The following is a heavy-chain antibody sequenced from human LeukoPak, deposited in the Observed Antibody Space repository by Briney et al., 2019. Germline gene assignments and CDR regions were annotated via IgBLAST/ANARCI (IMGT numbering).Heavy chain of an antibody. CDR3: ARSGSGYLRYYFDY. V-gene: IGHV4-34*01. D-gene: IGHD5-12*01. CDR2: INHSGST. CDR1: GESFSGYY. J-gene: IGHJ4*02. Sequence: SETLSLTCAVYGESFSGYYWSWIRQPPGKGLEWIGEINHSGSTNYNPSLKSRVTISVDTSKNQFSLKLNSVTAADTAVYYCARSGSGYLRYYFDYWGQGTLVTVSS.